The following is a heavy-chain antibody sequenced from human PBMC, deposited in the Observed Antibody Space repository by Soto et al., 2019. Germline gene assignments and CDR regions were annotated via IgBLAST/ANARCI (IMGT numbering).Heavy chain of an antibody. D-gene: IGHD6-19*01. CDR2: ITSAGST. CDR3: AKTDRCHSPSSGWANRFDS. V-gene: IGHV3-23*01. CDR1: GFTFSNYA. J-gene: IGHJ4*02. Sequence: EVQLLESGGDLAQPGGSLRLICAASGFTFSNYAMTWVRQSPGKGLEWVSTITSAGSTFYGDTVKGRFTISRDNSKSTLYLQMNSLGAEDTAVYYCAKTDRCHSPSSGWANRFDSWGQGTVVTVSS.